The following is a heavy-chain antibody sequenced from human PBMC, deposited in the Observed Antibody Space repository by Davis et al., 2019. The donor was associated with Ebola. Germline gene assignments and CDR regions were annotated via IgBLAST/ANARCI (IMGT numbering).Heavy chain of an antibody. D-gene: IGHD1-1*01. J-gene: IGHJ4*02. CDR1: GFKFRSYG. CDR3: AKDLWGNWPPEFDY. V-gene: IGHV3-30*02. CDR2: IRYDGSNE. Sequence: GESLKISCAASGFKFRSYGMHWVRQAPAKGLEWVAFIRYDGSNEFYEDSVKGRFIISRDNSKNTLYLQMSSLRAEDTAVYYCAKDLWGNWPPEFDYWGQGTLITVSS.